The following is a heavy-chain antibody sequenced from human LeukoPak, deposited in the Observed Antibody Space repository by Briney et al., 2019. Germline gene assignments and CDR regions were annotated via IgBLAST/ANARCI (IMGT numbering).Heavy chain of an antibody. Sequence: ASVKVSCKASGYTFTSYGISWVRQAPGQGLEWMGWISAYNGNTNYAQKLQGRVTMTTDTSTSTAYMELRSLRSDDTAVYYCARRYCGGGSCYATDYWGQGTLVTVSS. D-gene: IGHD2-15*01. CDR3: ARRYCGGGSCYATDY. CDR2: ISAYNGNT. CDR1: GYTFTSYG. V-gene: IGHV1-18*01. J-gene: IGHJ4*02.